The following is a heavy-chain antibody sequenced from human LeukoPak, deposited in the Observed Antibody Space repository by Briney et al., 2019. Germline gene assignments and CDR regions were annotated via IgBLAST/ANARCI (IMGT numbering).Heavy chain of an antibody. J-gene: IGHJ4*02. V-gene: IGHV3-74*01. CDR1: GFTFSSYC. Sequence: GGSLRLSCAASGFTFSSYCMHWVRQAPGKGLVWVSRINSDGSSTSYADSVKGRFTISRDNAKNTLYLQMNSLRAEDTAVYYCARVGDYSIINYFDYWGQGTLVTVSS. D-gene: IGHD4-11*01. CDR3: ARVGDYSIINYFDY. CDR2: INSDGSST.